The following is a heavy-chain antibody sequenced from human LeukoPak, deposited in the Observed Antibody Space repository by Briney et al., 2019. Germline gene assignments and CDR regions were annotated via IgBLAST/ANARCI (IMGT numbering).Heavy chain of an antibody. V-gene: IGHV3-30*02. D-gene: IGHD1-26*01. CDR3: ANGVGATSLPGF. CDR1: GFTFSSYG. J-gene: IGHJ4*02. Sequence: GGSLRLSCAASGFTFSSYGMHWVRQAPGKGLEWVAFIRYDGSNRYYADSVKGRFTISRDNSKNTLYLQMNSLRAEDTAVYYCANGVGATSLPGFWGQGTLVSVSS. CDR2: IRYDGSNR.